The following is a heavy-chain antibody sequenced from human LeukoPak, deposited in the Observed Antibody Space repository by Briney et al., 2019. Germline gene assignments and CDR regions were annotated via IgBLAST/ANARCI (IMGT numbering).Heavy chain of an antibody. J-gene: IGHJ4*02. CDR2: ITGAGSTT. V-gene: IGHV3-23*01. D-gene: IGHD1-7*01. CDR3: VRDRNYFEALQRSY. CDR1: GFTFSTFA. Sequence: GGSLRLSCAASGFTFSTFAMSWVRQDPGRGLEWVSSITGAGSTTYYPESVKGRFTISRDNSKNTLYLQMNSLRVEDTAVYFCVRDRNYFEALQRSYWGQGTLVTISS.